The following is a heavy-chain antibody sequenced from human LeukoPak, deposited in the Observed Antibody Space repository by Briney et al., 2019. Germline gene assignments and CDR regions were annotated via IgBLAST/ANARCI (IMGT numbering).Heavy chain of an antibody. CDR3: ARDYYDSSGYYPRYFQH. CDR1: GFTVSSNY. CDR2: IYSGSST. J-gene: IGHJ1*01. Sequence: GGSVRLSCAASGFTVSSNYMSWLRQAPGKGLEWVTVIYSGSSTYYADSVKGRFTISRDNSKNTLYLQMNSVRAEDTAVYYCARDYYDSSGYYPRYFQHWGQGTLVTVSS. D-gene: IGHD3-22*01. V-gene: IGHV3-53*01.